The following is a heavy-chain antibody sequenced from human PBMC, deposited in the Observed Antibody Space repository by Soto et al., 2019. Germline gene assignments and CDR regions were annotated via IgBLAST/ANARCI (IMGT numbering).Heavy chain of an antibody. CDR1: GFTFSSYG. Sequence: QVQLVESGGGVVQPGRSLRLSCAASGFTFSSYGMHWVRQAPGKGLEWVAVISYDGSNKYYADSVKGRFTISRDNSKNPLYLQMNSLRAEDTAVYYCAKDHSSGWHNDDYWGQGTLVTVSS. V-gene: IGHV3-30*18. CDR3: AKDHSSGWHNDDY. D-gene: IGHD6-19*01. J-gene: IGHJ4*02. CDR2: ISYDGSNK.